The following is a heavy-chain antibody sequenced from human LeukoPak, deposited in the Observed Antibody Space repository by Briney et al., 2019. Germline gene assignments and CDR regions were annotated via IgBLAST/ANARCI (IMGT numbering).Heavy chain of an antibody. J-gene: IGHJ4*02. Sequence: PSETLSLTCTVSGGSISSSSYYWGWIRQPPGKGLEWIGSIYYSGSTYYNPSLKSRVTISVDTSKNQFSLKLSSVTAADTAVYYCARTPYYDSSGLALDYWGQGTLVTVSS. CDR1: GGSISSSSYY. CDR2: IYYSGST. V-gene: IGHV4-39*01. CDR3: ARTPYYDSSGLALDY. D-gene: IGHD3-22*01.